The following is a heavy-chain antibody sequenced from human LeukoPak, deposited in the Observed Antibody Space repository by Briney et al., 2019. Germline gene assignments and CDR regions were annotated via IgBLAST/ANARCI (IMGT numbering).Heavy chain of an antibody. J-gene: IGHJ5*02. CDR2: IFYSGST. D-gene: IGHD2-15*01. CDR1: SGSISTSNYY. V-gene: IGHV4-39*07. Sequence: PSETLSLTCTVSSGSISTSNYYWGWVRQPPGKALEWIGNIFYSGSTYYSPSLKSRVTISLDTSRNQFSLQLNSVTPEDTAVYYCARGYSEFDPWGQGTLVTVSS. CDR3: ARGYSEFDP.